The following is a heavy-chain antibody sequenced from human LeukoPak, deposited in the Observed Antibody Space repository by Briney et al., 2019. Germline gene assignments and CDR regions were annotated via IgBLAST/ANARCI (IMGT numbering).Heavy chain of an antibody. CDR3: ARTNSYAAYFDY. J-gene: IGHJ4*02. CDR2: INPKSGYT. D-gene: IGHD1-26*01. Sequence: GASVKVSCKASGYTFTTLDINWVRQATGQGLEWMGWINPKSGYTGSAQKFQGRVTMTRDTSTSTVYMELGSLRSEDTAVYYCARTNSYAAYFDYWGQGTLVTVSS. V-gene: IGHV1-8*02. CDR1: GYTFTTLD.